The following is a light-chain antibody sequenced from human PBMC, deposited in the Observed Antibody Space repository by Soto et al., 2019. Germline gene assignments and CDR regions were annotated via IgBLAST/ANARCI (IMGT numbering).Light chain of an antibody. J-gene: IGKJ1*01. CDR1: QSISSW. CDR2: AAS. Sequence: DIQMTQSPSTLSVSVGDRVTITCLASQSISSWLAWYQQKPGKAPKLLIYAASSLQGGVPSRFSGSGSGTDFTLTISSLQPEDVATYYCQKYNSAPRTFGQGTKVDIK. V-gene: IGKV1-5*01. CDR3: QKYNSAPRT.